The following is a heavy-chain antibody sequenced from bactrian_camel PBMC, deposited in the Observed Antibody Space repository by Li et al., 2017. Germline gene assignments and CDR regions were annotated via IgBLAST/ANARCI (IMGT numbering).Heavy chain of an antibody. CDR2: IDSDGST. J-gene: IGHJ4*01. CDR1: RCTYSSDC. D-gene: IGHD5*01. CDR3: AKIWEWVGASFETHI. Sequence: HVQLVESGGGSVQAGGSLRLSCAASRCTYSSDCMGWFRQAPGKERDGVAVIDSDGSTSYADSVKGRFTFSRANAENKVYLQLNSLKTEDTAMYYSAKIWEWVGASFETHIWGQGTQVTVS. V-gene: IGHV3S53*01.